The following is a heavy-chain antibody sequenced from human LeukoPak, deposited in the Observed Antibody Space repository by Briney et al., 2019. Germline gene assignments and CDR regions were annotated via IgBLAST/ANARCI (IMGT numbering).Heavy chain of an antibody. V-gene: IGHV1-69*02. D-gene: IGHD3-10*01. Sequence: GASVKVSCKASVGTFSSYTSSWVRQAPGQGREWMGRIIPKLGIANYAQKFQGRATITADKSTSTAYMEQSSLRSEDSAVYFCATRGEGVTYLHWGRGTLVTVSS. CDR1: VGTFSSYT. J-gene: IGHJ4*02. CDR2: IIPKLGIA. CDR3: ATRGEGVTYLH.